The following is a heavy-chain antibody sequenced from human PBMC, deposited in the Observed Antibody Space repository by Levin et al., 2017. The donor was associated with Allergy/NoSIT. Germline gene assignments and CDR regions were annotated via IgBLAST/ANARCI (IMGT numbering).Heavy chain of an antibody. CDR2: IAGSGGST. V-gene: IGHV3-23*01. CDR1: GFTFSSYT. D-gene: IGHD2-21*01. Sequence: LSLTCAASGFTFSSYTMSWVRQTPGKGLEWLSFIAGSGGSTHYADSVKGRFTISRDNPKNTLYLQMNNLRAEDTAVYYCVSYRDGPYVHIADWGQGTLVTVSS. CDR3: VSYRDGPYVHIAD. J-gene: IGHJ4*02.